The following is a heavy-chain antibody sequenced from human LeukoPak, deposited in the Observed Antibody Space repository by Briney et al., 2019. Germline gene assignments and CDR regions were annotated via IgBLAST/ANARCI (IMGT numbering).Heavy chain of an antibody. Sequence: PSETLSLTCTVSGGSIGSYYWSWIRQPPGKGLEWIGYIYYSGYTNYNPSLKSRVTISVDTSKNQFSLKLSSVTAADTAVYYCARVRGYCTSTSCHNYYYYGMDVWGQGTTVTVSS. J-gene: IGHJ6*02. V-gene: IGHV4-59*01. D-gene: IGHD2-2*01. CDR3: ARVRGYCTSTSCHNYYYYGMDV. CDR1: GGSIGSYY. CDR2: IYYSGYT.